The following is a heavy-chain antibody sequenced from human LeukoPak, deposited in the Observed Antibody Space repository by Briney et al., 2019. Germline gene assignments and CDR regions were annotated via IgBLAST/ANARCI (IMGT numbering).Heavy chain of an antibody. J-gene: IGHJ3*02. V-gene: IGHV3-30*18. CDR3: AKEGDRAFDI. CDR2: ISYDGSNK. Sequence: GRSLRLSCAASGFTFSSYGMHWVRQAPGKGLEWVAVISYDGSNKYYADSVKGRFTISRDNSKNTLYLQMNSLRAEDTAVYYCAKEGDRAFDIWGQGTMVTVSS. D-gene: IGHD3-16*01. CDR1: GFTFSSYG.